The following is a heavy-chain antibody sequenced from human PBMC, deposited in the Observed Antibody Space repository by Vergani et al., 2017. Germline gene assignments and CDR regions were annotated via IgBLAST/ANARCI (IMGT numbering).Heavy chain of an antibody. V-gene: IGHV4-38-2*02. CDR3: AGGYGSGSYYVFHFFDY. CDR2: IYYSGST. D-gene: IGHD3-10*01. Sequence: QVQLQESGPGLVKPSETLSLTCTVSGYSISSGYYWGWIRQPPGKGLEWIGSIYYSGSTYYNPSLKSRVTISVDTSKNQCSLKLSSGTAADTAVYYCAGGYGSGSYYVFHFFDYWGQGTLVTVSS. CDR1: GYSISSGYY. J-gene: IGHJ4*02.